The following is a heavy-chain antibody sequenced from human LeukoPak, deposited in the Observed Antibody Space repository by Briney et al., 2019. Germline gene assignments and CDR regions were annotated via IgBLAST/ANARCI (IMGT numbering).Heavy chain of an antibody. Sequence: PGGSLRLSCAASGFTFSSYAMSWVRQIPGKGLEWVSVISGSGGSTYDADSVKGRFSISRDNSKNTLYLHMNSLRAEDTAVYYCAADLCGGNSCYSDYWGQGTLVTVSS. CDR3: AADLCGGNSCYSDY. CDR1: GFTFSSYA. J-gene: IGHJ4*02. D-gene: IGHD2-21*01. V-gene: IGHV3-23*01. CDR2: ISGSGGST.